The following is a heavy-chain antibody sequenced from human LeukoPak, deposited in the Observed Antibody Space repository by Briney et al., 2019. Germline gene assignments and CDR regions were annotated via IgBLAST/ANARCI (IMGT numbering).Heavy chain of an antibody. V-gene: IGHV3-9*03. D-gene: IGHD3-22*01. CDR2: ISWNSVNI. CDR1: GFTFDDYA. J-gene: IGHJ4*02. Sequence: GRSLRLSCAASGFTFDDYAMHWVRQAPGKGLEWVSGISWNSVNIGYADSVKGRFTISRDNAKNSLYLQMNSLRAEDMALYYCAKGTMIVVAVGDYFDFWGQGTLVTVSS. CDR3: AKGTMIVVAVGDYFDF.